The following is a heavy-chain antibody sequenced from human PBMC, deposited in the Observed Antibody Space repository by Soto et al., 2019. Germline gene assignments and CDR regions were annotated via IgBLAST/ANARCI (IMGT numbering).Heavy chain of an antibody. J-gene: IGHJ4*02. CDR2: ISSSGSTI. D-gene: IGHD6-13*01. Sequence: EVQLVESGGGLVQPGGSLRLSCAASGFTFSSYEMNWVRQAPGKGLEWVSYISSSGSTIYYADSVKGRFTISRDNAKNSLYLQMNSLRVGDTAVYHCARDPAASGWYYFDYWGQGTLVTVSS. V-gene: IGHV3-48*03. CDR3: ARDPAASGWYYFDY. CDR1: GFTFSSYE.